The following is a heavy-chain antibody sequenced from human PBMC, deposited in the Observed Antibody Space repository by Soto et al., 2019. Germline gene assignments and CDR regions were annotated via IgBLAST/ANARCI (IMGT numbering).Heavy chain of an antibody. CDR1: GYTFASYY. CDR2: LNPSGGST. J-gene: IGHJ4*02. CDR3: ARSYSTSWYFFDY. V-gene: IGHV1-46*01. D-gene: IGHD1-26*01. Sequence: ASVKVSSKASGYTFASYYIHWVRQAPGQKLEWMGILNPSGGSTAFAQKFQGRVTMTRDTSTSTVYMELSSLRSEDTAVYYCARSYSTSWYFFDYWGQGTLVTVSS.